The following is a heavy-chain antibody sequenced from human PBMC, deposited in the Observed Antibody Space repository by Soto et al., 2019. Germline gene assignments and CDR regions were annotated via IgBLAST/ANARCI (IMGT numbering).Heavy chain of an antibody. D-gene: IGHD2-21*02. Sequence: ASVKVSCKASGYTYTNNYMHWVRQAPGQRPEWMGTINAGGGYTTYAQSFQGRVTITRDTSTNTVSMELSSLRYEDTALYYCSRGGSMVLVTAAMDVWGQGTLVTVSS. V-gene: IGHV1-46*03. CDR2: INAGGGYT. CDR1: GYTYTNNY. CDR3: SRGGSMVLVTAAMDV. J-gene: IGHJ4*02.